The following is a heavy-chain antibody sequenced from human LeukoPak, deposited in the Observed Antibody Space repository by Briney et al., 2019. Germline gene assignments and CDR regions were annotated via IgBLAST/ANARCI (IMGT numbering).Heavy chain of an antibody. Sequence: GASVKVSCKASGYTFTGYYMHWVRQAPGQGLEWMGWINPNSGGTNFAQRFQGRVTMTRDTSISTAYMELSRLRSDDTAVYYCAREYYGRALDPWGQGTLVTVSS. CDR3: AREYYGRALDP. V-gene: IGHV1-2*02. D-gene: IGHD2-21*01. CDR1: GYTFTGYY. J-gene: IGHJ5*02. CDR2: INPNSGGT.